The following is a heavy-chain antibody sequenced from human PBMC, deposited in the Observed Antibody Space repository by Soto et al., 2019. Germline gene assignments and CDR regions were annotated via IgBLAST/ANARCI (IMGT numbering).Heavy chain of an antibody. J-gene: IGHJ6*02. V-gene: IGHV3-23*01. CDR1: GFTFSNYA. CDR2: INIGGDTT. CDR3: AKLLVTQMPYYYYGLDV. Sequence: GGSLRLSCGVSGFTFSNYAMSWVRQAPGKGLEWVSAINIGGDTTYYADSVKGRFTMSRDNSKNTLYLQMNSLKAEDTAVYYCAKLLVTQMPYYYYGLDVWGQGTTVTVSS. D-gene: IGHD2-21*02.